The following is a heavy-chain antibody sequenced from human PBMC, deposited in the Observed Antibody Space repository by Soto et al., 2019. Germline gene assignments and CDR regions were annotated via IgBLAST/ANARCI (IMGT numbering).Heavy chain of an antibody. Sequence: GGSLRLSCAASGFTFSDYYMSWIRQAPGKGLEWVSYISSSGSTIYYADSVKGRFTISRDNAKNSLYLQMNSLRAEDTAVYYCARVPVPAAMSYFQHWGQGTLVTVSS. V-gene: IGHV3-11*01. D-gene: IGHD2-2*01. J-gene: IGHJ1*01. CDR2: ISSSGSTI. CDR1: GFTFSDYY. CDR3: ARVPVPAAMSYFQH.